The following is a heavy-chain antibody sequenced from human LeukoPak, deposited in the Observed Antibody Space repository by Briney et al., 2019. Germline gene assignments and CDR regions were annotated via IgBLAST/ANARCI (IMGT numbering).Heavy chain of an antibody. J-gene: IGHJ4*02. CDR1: GFTFSSYA. CDR3: ARDRRITMVRGPIDY. D-gene: IGHD3-10*01. CDR2: ISYDGSNK. V-gene: IGHV3-30-3*01. Sequence: GRSPRLSCAASGFTFSSYAMHWVRQAPGKGLEWVAVISYDGSNKYYADSVKGRFTISRDNSKNTLYLQMNSLRAEDTAVYYCARDRRITMVRGPIDYWGQGTLVTVSS.